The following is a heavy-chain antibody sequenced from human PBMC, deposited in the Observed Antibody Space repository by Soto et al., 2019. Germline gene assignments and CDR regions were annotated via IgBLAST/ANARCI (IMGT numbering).Heavy chain of an antibody. CDR3: AREGALLFGGNSDYYSTMDV. CDR2: IYYSGST. D-gene: IGHD2-21*02. CDR1: GGTLSSGDCC. Sequence: SETMCVTCIVSGGTLSSGDCCWSRNSQPPGKGLEWIGYIYYSGSTYYNPSLKSRVTISVDTSKNQFSLKLSSVTAADTAFYYCAREGALLFGGNSDYYSTMDVWGQGTTVTVSS. V-gene: IGHV4-30-4*01. J-gene: IGHJ6*02.